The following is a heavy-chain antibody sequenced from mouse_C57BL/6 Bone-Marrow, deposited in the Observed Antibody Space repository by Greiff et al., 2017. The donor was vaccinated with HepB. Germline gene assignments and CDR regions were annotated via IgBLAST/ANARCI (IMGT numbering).Heavy chain of an antibody. Sequence: QVQLQQPGAELVKPGASVKLSCKASGYTFTSYWMQWVKQRPGQGLEWIGEIDPSDSYTNYNQKFKGKATLTVDTSSSTAYMQLSSLTSEDSAVYYCARGVTVVAPYWGQGTTLTVSS. CDR1: GYTFTSYW. J-gene: IGHJ2*01. D-gene: IGHD1-1*01. CDR2: IDPSDSYT. V-gene: IGHV1-50*01. CDR3: ARGVTVVAPY.